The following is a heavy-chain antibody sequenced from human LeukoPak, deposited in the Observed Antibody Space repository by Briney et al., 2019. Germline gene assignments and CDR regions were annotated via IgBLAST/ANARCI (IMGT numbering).Heavy chain of an antibody. CDR3: ARHGSTSYYGMDV. D-gene: IGHD2-2*01. V-gene: IGHV5-51*01. Sequence: GESLKSSCKGSGYSVTSSWIGWGRQRPGKSLWWMGIIYPGDSDTRYSPSFQGQVTISADKSISTAYLQWSSLKASDTAMYYCARHGSTSYYGMDVWGQGTTVTVSS. CDR1: GYSVTSSW. J-gene: IGHJ6*02. CDR2: IYPGDSDT.